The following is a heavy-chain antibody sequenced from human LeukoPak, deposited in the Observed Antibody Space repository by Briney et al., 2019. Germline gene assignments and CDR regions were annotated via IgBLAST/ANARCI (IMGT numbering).Heavy chain of an antibody. D-gene: IGHD6-19*01. J-gene: IGHJ4*02. V-gene: IGHV3-33*06. CDR1: GFAFNTYA. Sequence: GRSLRLSCAASGFAFNTYAMHWVRQAPGQGLEWVALIWHDGSHKFYSNSVKGRFTISRDNSKNTLYLQMNSLRAEDTAVYYCAKDLVAGSALDYWGQGTLVTVSS. CDR2: IWHDGSHK. CDR3: AKDLVAGSALDY.